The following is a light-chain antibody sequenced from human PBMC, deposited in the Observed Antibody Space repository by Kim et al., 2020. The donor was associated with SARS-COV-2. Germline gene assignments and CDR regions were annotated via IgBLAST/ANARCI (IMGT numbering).Light chain of an antibody. CDR3: QQYGSSLLT. J-gene: IGKJ4*01. CDR1: ESVSLY. CDR2: GAS. V-gene: IGKV3-20*01. Sequence: EVVLTQSPVTLSVSPGESATLSCRASESVSLYLAWYQQRPGQAPRLLIYGASTRATAIPDRFSGSGSGTDFTLTISRLEPEDSAMYYCQQYGSSLLTFGGGTKLEI.